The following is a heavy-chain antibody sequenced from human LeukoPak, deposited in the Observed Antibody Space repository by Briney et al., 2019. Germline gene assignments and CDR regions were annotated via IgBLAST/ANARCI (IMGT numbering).Heavy chain of an antibody. Sequence: GGSLRLSCAASGFAFDTYGMTWARQAPGKGLEWVSSISGSGYNTYYADSVKGRFTISRDNSKNTLYLQMNSLRAEDTAIYYCATSTTSFDHWGQGTLVTVSS. V-gene: IGHV3-23*01. J-gene: IGHJ4*02. CDR3: ATSTTSFDH. CDR2: ISGSGYNT. CDR1: GFAFDTYG.